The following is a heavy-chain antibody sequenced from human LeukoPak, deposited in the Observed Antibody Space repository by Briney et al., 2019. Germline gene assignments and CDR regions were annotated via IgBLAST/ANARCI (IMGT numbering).Heavy chain of an antibody. V-gene: IGHV4-4*07. CDR3: ARDFPHDTAMAIAPFDY. CDR1: GGSISRYY. J-gene: IGHJ4*02. Sequence: PSETLSLTCTVSGGSISRYYWSWIRQPAGKGLEWIGRIYTSGSTNYNPSLKSRVTMSVDTSKNQFSLKLSSVTAADTAVYYCARDFPHDTAMAIAPFDYWGQGTLVTVSS. CDR2: IYTSGST. D-gene: IGHD5-18*01.